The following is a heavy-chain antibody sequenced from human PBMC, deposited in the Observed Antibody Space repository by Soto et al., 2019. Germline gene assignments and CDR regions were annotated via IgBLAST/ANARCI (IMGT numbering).Heavy chain of an antibody. Sequence: ASVKVSCKASGYTFTGYYMHLVRQAPGQGLEWMGWINPNSGGTNYAQKFQGRVTMTRDTSISTAYMELSRLRSDDTAVYYCAREAQYYYDSSGADYWGQGTLVTVSS. CDR2: INPNSGGT. V-gene: IGHV1-2*02. CDR3: AREAQYYYDSSGADY. J-gene: IGHJ4*02. CDR1: GYTFTGYY. D-gene: IGHD3-22*01.